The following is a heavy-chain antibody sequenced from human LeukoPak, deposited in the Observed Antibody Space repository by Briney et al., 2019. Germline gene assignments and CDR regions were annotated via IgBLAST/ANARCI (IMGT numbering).Heavy chain of an antibody. CDR1: GITFSSYS. CDR3: ARGLSGYSSSLGY. V-gene: IGHV3-48*01. CDR2: ISSFSGTI. J-gene: IGHJ4*02. Sequence: GGSLRLSCVASGITFSSYSMNWVRQAPGKGLEWVSYISSFSGTINYADSVKGRFTISRDNAKNSLYLQMNSLRAEDTAVYYCARGLSGYSSSLGYWGQGTLVTVSS. D-gene: IGHD6-6*01.